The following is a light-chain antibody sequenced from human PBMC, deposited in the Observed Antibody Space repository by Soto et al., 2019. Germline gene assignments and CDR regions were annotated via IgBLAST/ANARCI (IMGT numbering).Light chain of an antibody. Sequence: QSALTQPASVSGSPGQSITISCTGTSSDVGGYNFVSWYQHHPGKAPKLIIYEVSNRPSGVSNRVSASKSGNTASLTISGLQAEDEADYYCSSYTTSSTLVGFGGGTKLTVL. CDR1: SSDVGGYNF. V-gene: IGLV2-14*01. J-gene: IGLJ2*01. CDR2: EVS. CDR3: SSYTTSSTLVG.